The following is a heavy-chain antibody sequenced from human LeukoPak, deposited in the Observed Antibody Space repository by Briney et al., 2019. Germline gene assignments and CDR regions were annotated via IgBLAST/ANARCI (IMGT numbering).Heavy chain of an antibody. Sequence: ASVKVSCKASGYTFTSYAMHWVRQAPGQRLEWMGWINAGNGNTKYSQEFQGRVTITRDTSASTAYMELSSLRSEDMAVYYCARGKGLWQWLAGDAFDIWGQGTMVTVSS. CDR2: INAGNGNT. V-gene: IGHV1-3*03. CDR1: GYTFTSYA. J-gene: IGHJ3*02. D-gene: IGHD6-19*01. CDR3: ARGKGLWQWLAGDAFDI.